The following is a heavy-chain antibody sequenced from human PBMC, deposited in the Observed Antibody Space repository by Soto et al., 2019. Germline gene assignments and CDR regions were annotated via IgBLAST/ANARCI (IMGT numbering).Heavy chain of an antibody. CDR1: GGSISSGDYY. Sequence: QVQLQESGPGLVNPSQTLSLACTVSGGSISSGDYYWSWIRQPPGKGLEWIGYIYYSGSTNYNPSLKSRVTISVDTSKNQCSLKLSSVTAADTAVYYCASAGNYRYFAYLGQGTLVIVSS. V-gene: IGHV4-30-4*01. CDR2: IYYSGST. D-gene: IGHD1-7*01. J-gene: IGHJ4*02. CDR3: ASAGNYRYFAY.